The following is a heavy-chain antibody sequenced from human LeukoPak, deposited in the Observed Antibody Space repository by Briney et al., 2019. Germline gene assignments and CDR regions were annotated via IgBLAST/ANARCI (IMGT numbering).Heavy chain of an antibody. CDR1: AYNFISYG. V-gene: IGHV1-18*01. Sequence: ASVKVSCKASAYNFISYGISWVRLVAGQGLEWMGWISAYSGDTNYAQRFQGRVTMSTDTSTDTAYMELRSLKSEDTAVYYCARNAFKTSSENYFDFWGRGTLVTVSS. CDR2: ISAYSGDT. D-gene: IGHD3-3*02. CDR3: ARNAFKTSSENYFDF. J-gene: IGHJ4*02.